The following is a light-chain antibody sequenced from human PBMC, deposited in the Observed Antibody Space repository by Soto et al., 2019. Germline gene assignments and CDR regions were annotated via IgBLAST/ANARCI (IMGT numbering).Light chain of an antibody. J-gene: IGKJ1*01. V-gene: IGKV3-11*01. CDR2: GAS. Sequence: ELVKTQSPTILSVSPGESATLSCRASHSVSSNLAWYQQKPGQAPRLLIYGASSRATGIPDRFSGSGSGTDFTLTISSPEAEAFEVYYWQQRSNWPPWTFGKGTKVDIK. CDR3: QQRSNWPPWT. CDR1: HSVSSN.